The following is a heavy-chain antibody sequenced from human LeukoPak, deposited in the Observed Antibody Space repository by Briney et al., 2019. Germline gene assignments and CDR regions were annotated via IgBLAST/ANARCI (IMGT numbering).Heavy chain of an antibody. CDR1: GYTFTGYY. J-gene: IGHJ6*02. CDR3: ASWAYDILTGYPYDGMDV. V-gene: IGHV1-2*02. Sequence: ASVKVSCKASGYTFTGYYLHWVRQAPGQGLEWMGWINPNSGGTNYAQKFQGRVTMTRDTSISTAYMELSRLRSDDTAVYYCASWAYDILTGYPYDGMDVWGQGTTVTVPS. CDR2: INPNSGGT. D-gene: IGHD3-9*01.